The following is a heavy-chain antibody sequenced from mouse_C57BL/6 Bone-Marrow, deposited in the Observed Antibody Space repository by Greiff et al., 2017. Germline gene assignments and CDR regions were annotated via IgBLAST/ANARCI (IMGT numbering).Heavy chain of an antibody. V-gene: IGHV5-15*01. Sequence: EVHLVESGGGLVQPGGSLKLSCAASGFTFSDYGMAWVRQAPRKGPEWVAFISNLAYSIYYADTVTGRFTISRENAKNTLYLEMSSLRSEDTAMYYCARRAYGSIWYFDVWGTGTTVTVSS. D-gene: IGHD1-1*01. CDR1: GFTFSDYG. J-gene: IGHJ1*03. CDR3: ARRAYGSIWYFDV. CDR2: ISNLAYSI.